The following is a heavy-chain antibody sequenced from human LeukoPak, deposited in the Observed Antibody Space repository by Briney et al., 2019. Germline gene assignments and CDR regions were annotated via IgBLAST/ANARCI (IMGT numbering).Heavy chain of an antibody. CDR2: IKSKTDGGTT. V-gene: IGHV3-15*01. D-gene: IGHD5-18*01. CDR1: GFTFSNAW. CDR3: TTISKNKGYSFDY. Sequence: PGGSLRLSCAASGFTFSNAWMSWVRQAPGKGLEWVGRIKSKTDGGTTDYAAPVKGRFTISRDDSKNMLYLQMSGLKTEDTALYHCTTISKNKGYSFDYWGQGTLVTVSS. J-gene: IGHJ4*02.